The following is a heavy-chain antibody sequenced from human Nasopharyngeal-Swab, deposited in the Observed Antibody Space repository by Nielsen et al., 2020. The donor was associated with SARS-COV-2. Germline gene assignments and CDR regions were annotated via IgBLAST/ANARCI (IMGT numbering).Heavy chain of an antibody. CDR2: IGDKDHNYAT. CDR3: TTDFYFDY. J-gene: IGHJ4*02. V-gene: IGHV3-73*01. CDR1: GFIFSASA. Sequence: GESLKLFCAASGFIFSASANHWVRQASGKGLEWVGRIGDKDHNYATTYGASVQGRFTIPRDDSKNTAFLQMDSLKTDDTALYYCTTDFYFDYCGQGTLVTVSS.